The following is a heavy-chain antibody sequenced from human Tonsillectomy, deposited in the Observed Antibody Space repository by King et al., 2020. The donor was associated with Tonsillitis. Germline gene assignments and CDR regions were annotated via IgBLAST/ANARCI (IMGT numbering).Heavy chain of an antibody. V-gene: IGHV2-5*02. CDR3: AHGSTVVPADY. D-gene: IGHD2-15*01. CDR1: GFSLSTSGVG. CDR2: IYLDDDK. Sequence: TLKESGPTLIEPTQTLTLTCTFSGFSLSTSGVGVDWIRQPPGKALEWLAIIYLDDDKRYSPSLRSRLTLTKDTSTNQVVLTMTNMDPVDTATYYCAHGSTVVPADYWGQGTLVTVSS. J-gene: IGHJ4*02.